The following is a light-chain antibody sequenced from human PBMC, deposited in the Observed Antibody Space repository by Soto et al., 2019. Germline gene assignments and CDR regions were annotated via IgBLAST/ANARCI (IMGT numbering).Light chain of an antibody. CDR3: QQYDNLPPYT. V-gene: IGKV1-33*01. Sequence: DIQMTQSPSSLSASVGDRVTITCQASQDISNYLNWYQQKPGKAPKLLIYDASNLETGAPSRFXGSGYGTDFTFTISSLQPEDIATYYCQQYDNLPPYTFGQGTKLEIK. CDR1: QDISNY. CDR2: DAS. J-gene: IGKJ2*01.